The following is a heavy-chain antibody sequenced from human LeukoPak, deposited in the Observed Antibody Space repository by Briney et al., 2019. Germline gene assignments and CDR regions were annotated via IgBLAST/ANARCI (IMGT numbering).Heavy chain of an antibody. V-gene: IGHV3-74*01. CDR3: TRVQAGRSGLMDV. D-gene: IGHD2-8*02. CDR2: IDPDGSTT. J-gene: IGHJ6*02. Sequence: GGSLRLSCAASGFTLNGYWMHWVRQAPGEGLVWVSRIDPDGSTTNYAESVKGRFTTSRDNAKNTVYLQMNSLRAEDTALYYCTRVQAGRSGLMDVWGRGTTVTVSS. CDR1: GFTLNGYW.